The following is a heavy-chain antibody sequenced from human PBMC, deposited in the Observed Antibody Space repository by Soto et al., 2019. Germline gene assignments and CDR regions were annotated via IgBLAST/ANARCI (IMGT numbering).Heavy chain of an antibody. V-gene: IGHV3-23*01. J-gene: IGHJ6*03. D-gene: IGHD1-26*01. CDR1: GFTFTNYA. CDR2: IPGSGGHKLHP. Sequence: GGSLRLSCAASGFTFTNYAMSWVRLAPGQGLEWVSTIPGSGGHKLHPEYAGSVKGRFTISRDNSKDTLYLQMDSLSAEDTAVYYCTKEIASVLGYMDVWGHGTTDTAP. CDR3: TKEIASVLGYMDV.